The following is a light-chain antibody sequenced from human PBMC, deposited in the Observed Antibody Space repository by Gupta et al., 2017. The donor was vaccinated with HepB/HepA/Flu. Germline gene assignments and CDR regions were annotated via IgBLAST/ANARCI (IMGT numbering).Light chain of an antibody. J-gene: IGKJ5*01. Sequence: DIVMTQSPLSLPVTPGEPASISCRSSQSRLHSNGYNYLDWYLQKPGQSPQLLIYLGSNRASGVPDRFSGSGSGTDFTLKISRVEAEDVGVYYCKQPLQTSITFGRGTRVEIK. CDR2: LGS. CDR1: QSRLHSNGYNY. V-gene: IGKV2-28*01. CDR3: KQPLQTSIT.